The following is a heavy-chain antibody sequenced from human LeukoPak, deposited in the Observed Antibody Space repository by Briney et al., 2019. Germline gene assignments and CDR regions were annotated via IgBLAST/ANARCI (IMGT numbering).Heavy chain of an antibody. Sequence: GGSLRLSCAASGFTFDDYDMSWVRRAPGKGLEWVSGINWNGGNTRYADSVKARFTISRDNAKNSLYLQMNSLRAEDTAFYYCARRADSGSYQFDYWGQGTLVTVSS. CDR2: INWNGGNT. V-gene: IGHV3-20*04. CDR3: ARRADSGSYQFDY. D-gene: IGHD1-26*01. J-gene: IGHJ4*02. CDR1: GFTFDDYD.